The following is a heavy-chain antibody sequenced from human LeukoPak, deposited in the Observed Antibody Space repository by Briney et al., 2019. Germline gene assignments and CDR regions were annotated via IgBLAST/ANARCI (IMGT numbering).Heavy chain of an antibody. D-gene: IGHD2-15*01. CDR2: ISSSSSYI. J-gene: IGHJ4*02. CDR1: GFTFSSYS. Sequence: GGSLRLSCAASGFTFSSYSMNWVRQAPGKGLEWVSSISSSSSYIYYADSVKGRFTISRDNAKNSLYLQVNSLRAEDTAVYYCAGDRVAAWGLFDYWGQGTLVTVSS. CDR3: AGDRVAAWGLFDY. V-gene: IGHV3-21*01.